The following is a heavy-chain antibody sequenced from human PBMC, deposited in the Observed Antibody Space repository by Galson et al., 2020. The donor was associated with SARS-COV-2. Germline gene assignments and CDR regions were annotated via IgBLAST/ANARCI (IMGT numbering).Heavy chain of an antibody. J-gene: IGHJ6*02. CDR1: GFTFSSYE. CDR2: ISFDGLTT. Sequence: GGSLRLSCATSGFTFSSYEMNWVRQAPGKGLEWVSYISFDGLTTDYPDSVVGRFTSSRDNAKNSLYLQMNSLRAEDTAVYYCARRATLTYYGMDVWGQGTTVTVSS. CDR3: ARRATLTYYGMDV. D-gene: IGHD4-17*01. V-gene: IGHV3-48*03.